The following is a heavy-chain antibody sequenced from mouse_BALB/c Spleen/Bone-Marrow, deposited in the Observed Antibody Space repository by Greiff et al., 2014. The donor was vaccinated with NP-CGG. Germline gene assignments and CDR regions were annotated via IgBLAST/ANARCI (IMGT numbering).Heavy chain of an antibody. CDR3: TRSDGYYVPHWYFDV. V-gene: IGHV1S81*02. CDR2: INPSNGGT. J-gene: IGHJ1*01. Sequence: QVQLKESGAELVKPGASVKLSCKASGYTFTSYYMYWVKQRPGQGLEWIGEINPSNGGTNFNEKFKSKATLTVDKSSSTAYMQLSSLTSEDSAVDYCTRSDGYYVPHWYFDVWGAGTTVTVSS. D-gene: IGHD2-3*01. CDR1: GYTFTSYY.